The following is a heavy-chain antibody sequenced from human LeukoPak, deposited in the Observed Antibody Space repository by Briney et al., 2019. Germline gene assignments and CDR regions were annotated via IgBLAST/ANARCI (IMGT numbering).Heavy chain of an antibody. CDR3: ARDGQWLDTFDY. CDR2: IFYSGST. J-gene: IGHJ4*02. Sequence: PSETLSLTCTVSGGSISSYYWSWIRQPPGKGLEWIGYIFYSGSTTYNPSLKSRVTMSVDTSKNQFSLKLSSVTAADTAVYYCARDGQWLDTFDYWGQGTLVTVSS. V-gene: IGHV4-59*12. CDR1: GGSISSYY. D-gene: IGHD6-19*01.